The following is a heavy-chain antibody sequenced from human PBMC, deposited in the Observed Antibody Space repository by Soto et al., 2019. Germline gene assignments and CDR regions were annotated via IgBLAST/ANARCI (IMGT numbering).Heavy chain of an antibody. CDR2: ILPVFRIV. Sequence: QVQLEQSGAEVKKPGSSVKVSCQTSGGTFNTYPISWMRQAPGQGLEWLGGILPVFRIVNYAQQFQDRVKLSADGSTTSVYTEMSRPTSEDKTVYFCARAHLSGRHYESRTAPPASLYRYGVGVWGEATAVLVSS. D-gene: IGHD3-3*01. CDR3: ARAHLSGRHYESRTAPPASLYRYGVGV. J-gene: IGHJ6*04. V-gene: IGHV1-69*01. CDR1: GGTFNTYP.